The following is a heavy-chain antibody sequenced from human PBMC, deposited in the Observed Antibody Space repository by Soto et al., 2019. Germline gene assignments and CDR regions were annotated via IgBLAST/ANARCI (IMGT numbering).Heavy chain of an antibody. D-gene: IGHD3-22*01. J-gene: IGHJ3*02. CDR2: TYYRSKWYN. Sequence: SQTLSLTCAISGDSVSSNSAAWNWIRQSPSRGLEWLGRTYYRSKWYNDYAVSVKSRITINPDTSKNQFSLQLNSVTPEDTAVYYCARGLSYYYDSSGYFAFDIWGQGTMVNVSS. CDR3: ARGLSYYYDSSGYFAFDI. V-gene: IGHV6-1*01. CDR1: GDSVSSNSAA.